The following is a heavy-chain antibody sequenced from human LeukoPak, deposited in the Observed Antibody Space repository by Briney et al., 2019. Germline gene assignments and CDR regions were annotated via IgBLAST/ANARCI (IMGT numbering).Heavy chain of an antibody. D-gene: IGHD1-14*01. V-gene: IGHV4-59*08. Sequence: PSETLSLTCTVSGGSISSYYWSWIRQRPGKGLEWIGYIYYSGSTNYNPSLKSRVTISVDTSKNQFSLKLSSVTAADTAVYYCARYLAPPGWFDPWGQGTLVTVSS. J-gene: IGHJ5*02. CDR3: ARYLAPPGWFDP. CDR2: IYYSGST. CDR1: GGSISSYY.